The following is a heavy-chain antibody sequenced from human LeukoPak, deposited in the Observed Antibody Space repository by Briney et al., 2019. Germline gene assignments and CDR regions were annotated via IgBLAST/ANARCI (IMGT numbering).Heavy chain of an antibody. V-gene: IGHV1-2*02. CDR3: ARDRYSGSYNGAFDI. CDR2: INPNSGGT. CDR1: GYTFTGYY. D-gene: IGHD1-26*01. Sequence: ASVKVSCKASGYTFTGYYMHWVRQAPGQGLEWMGWINPNSGGTNYAQKFQGRVTMTRDTSISTAYMELSRLRSDDTAVYYCARDRYSGSYNGAFDIWGQGTMVTVSS. J-gene: IGHJ3*02.